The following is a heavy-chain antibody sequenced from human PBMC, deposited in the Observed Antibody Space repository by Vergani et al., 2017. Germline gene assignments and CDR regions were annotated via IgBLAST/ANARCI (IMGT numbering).Heavy chain of an antibody. Sequence: QVQLAESGGGRVQPGRSLRLSCAASGFSFSSHAIHWVRQAPGKGLEWVAVISNDGSKKYYADSVKGRFTISRDNSKNTLDLQMNSLRTQDTAVYYCAKAGSVTSGSLQYNFYMDVWGKGTTATVS. CDR1: GFSFSSHA. CDR2: ISNDGSKK. D-gene: IGHD3-10*01. V-gene: IGHV3-30*18. J-gene: IGHJ6*03. CDR3: AKAGSVTSGSLQYNFYMDV.